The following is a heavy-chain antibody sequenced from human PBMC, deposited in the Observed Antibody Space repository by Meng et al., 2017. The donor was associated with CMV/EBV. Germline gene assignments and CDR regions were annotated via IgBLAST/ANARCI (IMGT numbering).Heavy chain of an antibody. V-gene: IGHV4-39*07. CDR1: GGSISSSSYY. CDR3: ARGVVTMIVVYDP. D-gene: IGHD3-22*01. Sequence: QVHVQESGPGLVKPSDTLSLTCTVSGGSISSSSYYWGWIRQPPGKGLEWIGSIYYSGSTYYNPSLKNRVTISVDTSKNQFSLKLSSVTAADTAVYYCARGVVTMIVVYDPWGQGTLVTVSS. J-gene: IGHJ5*02. CDR2: IYYSGST.